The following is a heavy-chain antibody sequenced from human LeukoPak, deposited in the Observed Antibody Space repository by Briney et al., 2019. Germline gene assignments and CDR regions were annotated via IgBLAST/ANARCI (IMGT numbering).Heavy chain of an antibody. J-gene: IGHJ6*03. CDR3: ARALSGLGYCSGGSCYSNWYYYYYYMDV. V-gene: IGHV4-59*01. CDR2: IYYSGST. Sequence: SETLSLTCTVSGGSISSYYWSWIRQPPGKGLEWIGYIYYSGSTNYNPSLKSRVTISVDTSKNQFSLKLSSVTAADTAAYYCARALSGLGYCSGGSCYSNWYYYYYYMDVWGKGTTVTVSS. CDR1: GGSISSYY. D-gene: IGHD2-15*01.